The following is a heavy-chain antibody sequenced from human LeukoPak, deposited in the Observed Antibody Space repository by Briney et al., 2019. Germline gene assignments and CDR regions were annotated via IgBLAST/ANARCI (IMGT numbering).Heavy chain of an antibody. V-gene: IGHV3-23*01. CDR2: ITGSGGGT. CDR3: AKWGDYDVLTGYYDPDY. Sequence: PGGPLRLSCAASGFTFNNYAMSWVRQAPGKGLEWVSAITGSGGGTYYADSVKGRFTISRDNSKNTLYLQMNSLRAEDTAVYYCAKWGDYDVLTGYYDPDYWGQGTLVTVSS. D-gene: IGHD3-9*01. CDR1: GFTFNNYA. J-gene: IGHJ4*02.